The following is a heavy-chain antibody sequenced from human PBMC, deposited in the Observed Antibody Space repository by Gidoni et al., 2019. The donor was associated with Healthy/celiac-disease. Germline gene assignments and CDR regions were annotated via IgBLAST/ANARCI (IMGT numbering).Heavy chain of an antibody. CDR3: AKDPGYCSGGSCYASGLFDY. D-gene: IGHD2-15*01. Sequence: EVQLLESGGGLVQPGGSLRLSCAASGFPFSSYAMGWVRQAPGKGLGWVSAISGIGGSTYYADSVKGRFTISRDNSKNTLYLQMNSLRAEDTAVYYCAKDPGYCSGGSCYASGLFDYWGQGTLVTVSS. CDR1: GFPFSSYA. J-gene: IGHJ4*02. CDR2: ISGIGGST. V-gene: IGHV3-23*01.